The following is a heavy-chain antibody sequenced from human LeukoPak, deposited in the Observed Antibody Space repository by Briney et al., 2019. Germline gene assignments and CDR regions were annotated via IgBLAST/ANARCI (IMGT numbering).Heavy chain of an antibody. CDR1: GFTLSSYA. V-gene: IGHV3-23*01. D-gene: IGHD3-16*01. CDR3: AKRGDDYVPYSWRFYFDY. CDR2: IGGSGGST. J-gene: IGHJ4*01. Sequence: PGGSLRLSCAASGFTLSSYAMSWVRQAPGKGLEWVSTIGGSGGSTNYADSVKGRFTISRDNSKSTLYLQMNSLRAEDTAIYYCAKRGDDYVPYSWRFYFDYWGQGTRVTVSS.